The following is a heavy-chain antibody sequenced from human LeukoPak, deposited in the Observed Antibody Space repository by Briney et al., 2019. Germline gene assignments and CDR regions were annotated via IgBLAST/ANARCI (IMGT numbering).Heavy chain of an antibody. CDR1: GGSFSGYY. CDR2: INHSGST. V-gene: IGHV4-34*01. CDR3: ARGLPGGNHYFDY. J-gene: IGHJ4*02. Sequence: PSETLSLTCAVYGGSFSGYYWSWIRQPPGKGLEWIGEINHSGSTNYNPSLKSRVTISVGTSKNQFSLKLSSVTAADTAVYYCARGLPGGNHYFDYWGQGTLVTVSS. D-gene: IGHD4-23*01.